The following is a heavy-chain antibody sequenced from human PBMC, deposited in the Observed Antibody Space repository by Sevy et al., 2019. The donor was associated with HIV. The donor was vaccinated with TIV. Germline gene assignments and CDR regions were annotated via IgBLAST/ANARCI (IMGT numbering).Heavy chain of an antibody. D-gene: IGHD3-16*01. J-gene: IGHJ1*01. V-gene: IGHV3-15*01. CDR2: VKSKTEGGTT. CDR3: GTGGSLFQH. Sequence: GGSLRLSCAASGFNFSNVWMSWIRQAPRKGLEGVGHVKSKTEGGTTDYAAPVRGRFAISREDSKNTLYLEMTSLKTEDTAVYYCGTGGSLFQHWGQGTLVTVSS. CDR1: GFNFSNVW.